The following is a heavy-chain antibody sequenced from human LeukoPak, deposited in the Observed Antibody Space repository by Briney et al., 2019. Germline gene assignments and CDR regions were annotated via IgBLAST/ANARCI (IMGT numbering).Heavy chain of an antibody. CDR3: AKQASPYGSGRGWFDP. CDR2: IKQDGSEM. Sequence: PGGSLRLSCAASGFTFSIYWMSWVRQAPGKGLEWVANIKQDGSEMYYVDSVEGRFTISRDNAKNSVYLQMTSLRADDTAVYYCAKQASPYGSGRGWFDPWGRGTLVTVSS. D-gene: IGHD6-25*01. J-gene: IGHJ5*02. V-gene: IGHV3-7*03. CDR1: GFTFSIYW.